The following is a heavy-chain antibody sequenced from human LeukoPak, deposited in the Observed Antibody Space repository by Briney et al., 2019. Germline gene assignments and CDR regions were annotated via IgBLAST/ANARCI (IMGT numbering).Heavy chain of an antibody. D-gene: IGHD2-2*02. V-gene: IGHV1-2*02. CDR3: ARDTARSPIVIVPPAKPNYYFDY. J-gene: IGHJ4*02. CDR2: VNPSSGDT. CDR1: GYTFSGYY. Sequence: GASVKVSCKASGYTFSGYYMHWVRQAPGQGLEWMGWVNPSSGDTGYLQKFQDRVTMTWDMSISTAYMELSRLRSDDTAVYCARDTARSPIVIVPPAKPNYYFDYWGQGTLVTVSS.